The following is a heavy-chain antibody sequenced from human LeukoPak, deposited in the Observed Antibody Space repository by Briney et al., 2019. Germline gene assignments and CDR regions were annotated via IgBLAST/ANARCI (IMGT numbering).Heavy chain of an antibody. CDR1: GFTFSNYA. V-gene: IGHV3-23*01. Sequence: AGGSLRLSCAASGFTFSNYAMSWVRQAPGKGLEWVSAISGSGGSTYYADSVKGRFTISRDNAKNSLYLQMNSLRAEDTAIYYCVSQFSGWYMDYWGQGTLVTVSS. CDR3: VSQFSGWYMDY. CDR2: ISGSGGST. D-gene: IGHD6-19*01. J-gene: IGHJ4*02.